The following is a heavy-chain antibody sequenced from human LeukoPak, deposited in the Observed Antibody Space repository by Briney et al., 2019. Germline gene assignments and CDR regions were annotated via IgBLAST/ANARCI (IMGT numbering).Heavy chain of an antibody. D-gene: IGHD1-26*01. J-gene: IGHJ4*02. V-gene: IGHV3-23*01. Sequence: GGSLRLSCAASGFNFDNYVMTWVRQAPGKGLEWVSSISASAAMTYYADSVRGRFTVSRDNSNNTLYLQMSSLTAADTAVYYCAKDRSIGTYYTFDHWGQGTLVTVSS. CDR1: GFNFDNYV. CDR3: AKDRSIGTYYTFDH. CDR2: ISASAAMT.